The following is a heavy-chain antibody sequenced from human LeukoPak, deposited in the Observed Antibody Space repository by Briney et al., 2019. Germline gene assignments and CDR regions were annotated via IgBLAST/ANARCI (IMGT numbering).Heavy chain of an antibody. CDR3: ISQIPYFDY. V-gene: IGHV3-30*02. D-gene: IGHD2-2*02. J-gene: IGHJ4*02. CDR2: IRYNGSNK. CDR1: GFTFSSYG. Sequence: GGSLRLSCAASGFTFSSYGMHWVRQAPGKGLEWVAFIRYNGSNKYYADSVKGRFTMSRDNSKNTLFLQMNSLRAEDTAVYYCISQIPYFDYWGQGTLVTVSS.